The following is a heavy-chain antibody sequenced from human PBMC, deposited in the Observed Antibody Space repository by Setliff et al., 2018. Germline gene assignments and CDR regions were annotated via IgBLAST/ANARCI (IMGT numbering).Heavy chain of an antibody. CDR3: ARSRSNFWSGYFNDAFDI. Sequence: GESLKISCKGSGYSFTSYWIGWVRQMPGKGLEWMGIIYPGDSDTRYSPSFQGQVTISADKPISTAYLQWSSLKASDTAMYYCARSRSNFWSGYFNDAFDIWGQGTTVTVSS. V-gene: IGHV5-51*04. D-gene: IGHD3-3*01. J-gene: IGHJ3*02. CDR1: GYSFTSYW. CDR2: IYPGDSDT.